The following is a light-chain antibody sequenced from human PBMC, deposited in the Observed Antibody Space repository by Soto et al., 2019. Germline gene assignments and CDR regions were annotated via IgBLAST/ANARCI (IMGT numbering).Light chain of an antibody. J-gene: IGLJ2*01. CDR3: CSYSTTSALV. CDR1: SADIGAFNY. Sequence: ALTQPASVSGSPGQSITISCAGTSADIGAFNYVSWYQHHPDKAPKLLIYDVSARPSGVSTRFSASKSANTASLTISGLQADDEADYYCCSYSTTSALVFGGGTKLTVL. V-gene: IGLV2-14*03. CDR2: DVS.